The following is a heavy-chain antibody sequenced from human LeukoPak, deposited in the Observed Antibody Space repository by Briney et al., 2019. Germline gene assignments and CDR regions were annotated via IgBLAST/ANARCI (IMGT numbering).Heavy chain of an antibody. D-gene: IGHD1-26*01. CDR3: AKDRYSGTYSPGDY. V-gene: IGHV3-23*01. CDR2: IFPNGRNT. CDR1: GFTFSTYS. J-gene: IGHJ4*02. Sequence: GGSLRLSCAASGFTFSTYSMTWVRQAPGKGLEWVSSIFPNGRNTYYADSVKGRFTISRDNSRNMLYLEMNSLRAEDTAMYYCAKDRYSGTYSPGDYWGQGTLVTVSS.